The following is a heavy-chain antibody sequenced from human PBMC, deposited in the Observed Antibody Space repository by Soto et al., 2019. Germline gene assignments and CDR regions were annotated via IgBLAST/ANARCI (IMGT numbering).Heavy chain of an antibody. CDR3: ARRPRSGWHYYYGGMDD. CDR2: INHSGST. D-gene: IGHD6-19*01. CDR1: GGSFSGYY. J-gene: IGHJ6*02. V-gene: IGHV4-34*01. Sequence: QVQLQQWGAGLLKPSETLSLTCAVYGGSFSGYYWSWIRQPPGKGLEWIGEINHSGSTNYNQSLKSRVTISGDTSKNQSSLKPSSVTAADTAVYYCARRPRSGWHYYYGGMDDWGQGTTVTVSS.